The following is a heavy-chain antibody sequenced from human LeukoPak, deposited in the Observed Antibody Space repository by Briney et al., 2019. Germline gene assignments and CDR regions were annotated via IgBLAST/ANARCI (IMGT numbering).Heavy chain of an antibody. CDR1: GFTFDDYG. CDR3: ARAFGVVSY. V-gene: IGHV3-7*01. CDR2: IKQDGSEK. Sequence: GGSLRLSCAASGFTFDDYGMSWVRQAPGKGREWLANIKQDGSEKYYVDSVKGRFTISRDNAKNSLYLQMNSLRAEDTAVDYCARAFGVVSYWGQGTLVTVSS. J-gene: IGHJ4*02. D-gene: IGHD3-3*01.